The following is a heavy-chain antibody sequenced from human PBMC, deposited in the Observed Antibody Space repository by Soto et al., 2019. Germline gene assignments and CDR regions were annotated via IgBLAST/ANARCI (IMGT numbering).Heavy chain of an antibody. CDR1: GGSISSGDYY. J-gene: IGHJ5*02. D-gene: IGHD3-3*01. Sequence: QVQLQESGPGLVKPSQTLSLTCTVSGGSISSGDYYWSWIRQHPGKGLEWIGYIYYSGSTYYNPSLTSRVTISVDTSKNQFSLKLSSVTAADTAVYYCARWWSGSRQGFDPWGQGNLVTVSS. CDR3: ARWWSGSRQGFDP. V-gene: IGHV4-31*03. CDR2: IYYSGST.